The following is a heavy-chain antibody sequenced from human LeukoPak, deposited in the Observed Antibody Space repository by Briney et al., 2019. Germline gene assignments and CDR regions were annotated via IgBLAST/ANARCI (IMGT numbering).Heavy chain of an antibody. J-gene: IGHJ3*02. D-gene: IGHD3-22*01. CDR3: ARRRIAMIVDDSFDI. CDR1: GYTFTSYG. Sequence: GASVKVSCKASGYTFTSYGISWVRQAPGQGLEWMGWISAYNGNTNYAQNVQGRVSMTTDTSTSTAYMELRSLRYDDTAVYYCARRRIAMIVDDSFDIWGQGTVVTVSS. V-gene: IGHV1-18*01. CDR2: ISAYNGNT.